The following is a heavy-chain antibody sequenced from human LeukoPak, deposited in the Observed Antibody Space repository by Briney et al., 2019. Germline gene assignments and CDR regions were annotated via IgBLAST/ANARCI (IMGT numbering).Heavy chain of an antibody. CDR1: GYTFTNSD. CDR2: MNPNSGKT. Sequence: GASVKVSCKASGYTFTNSDINWVRQAPGQGLEWMGWMNPNSGKTGYARKFQGRVTFTRNSSISTAYMDLSSLRSEGTAVYYCARGVRFSDFYYYMDVWGQGTTVTVSS. D-gene: IGHD3-3*01. CDR3: ARGVRFSDFYYYMDV. V-gene: IGHV1-8*03. J-gene: IGHJ6*03.